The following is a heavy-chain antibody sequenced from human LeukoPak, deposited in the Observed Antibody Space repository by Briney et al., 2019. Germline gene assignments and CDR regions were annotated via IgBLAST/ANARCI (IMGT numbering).Heavy chain of an antibody. CDR1: GLTFSSYT. CDR3: AKIDSTGYYYDN. CDR2: ISYDGSNK. Sequence: GGSLRHSCAASGLTFSSYTLHWVRQAPGKGLEWVAVISYDGSNKYYADPVKGRFTISRDNSKNTLYLQMNSLRGDDTAVYYCAKIDSTGYYYDNWGQGTLVTVSS. D-gene: IGHD3-22*01. V-gene: IGHV3-30*04. J-gene: IGHJ4*02.